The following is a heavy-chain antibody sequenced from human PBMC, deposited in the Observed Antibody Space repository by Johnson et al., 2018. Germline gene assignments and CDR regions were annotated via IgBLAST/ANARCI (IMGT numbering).Heavy chain of an antibody. J-gene: IGHJ6*02. D-gene: IGHD1-26*01. Sequence: QVQLGQSGGVVVQPGRSLRLSCAASGFTFSSYGIHWVRPAPGKGLEWVAVIWYDGRNKYYADSVKGGFTISRYNSKNTLYLQMTSLRAEDTAVYFWARDIGGVWGMDVWGQGTAVTVPS. V-gene: IGHV3-33*01. CDR3: ARDIGGVWGMDV. CDR1: GFTFSSYG. CDR2: IWYDGRNK.